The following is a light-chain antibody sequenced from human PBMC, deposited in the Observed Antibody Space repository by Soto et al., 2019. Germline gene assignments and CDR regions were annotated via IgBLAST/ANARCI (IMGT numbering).Light chain of an antibody. CDR1: SSNIGSNS. J-gene: IGLJ3*02. Sequence: QSVLTQPPSASGTPGQRVAISCSGNSSNIGSNSVNWYQHLPGTAPKLLVYSNNRRPSGVPDRISGSKSGASASLAFSGLQSEDEAEYFCAAWDDSLSGGVFGGGTKLTVL. CDR3: AAWDDSLSGGV. V-gene: IGLV1-44*01. CDR2: SNN.